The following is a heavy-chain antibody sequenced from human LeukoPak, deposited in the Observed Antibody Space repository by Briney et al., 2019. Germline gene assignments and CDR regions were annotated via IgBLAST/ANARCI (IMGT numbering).Heavy chain of an antibody. CDR2: ISGSGGST. Sequence: GGSLRLSCAASGFTFSSYAMNWVRQAPGKGLEWVSAISGSGGSTYYADSVKGRFTISRDNSKNTLYLQMNSLRAEDTAVYYCAKGGSPSCYSSSGYWGQGTLVTVSS. CDR3: AKGGSPSCYSSSGY. D-gene: IGHD2-2*01. J-gene: IGHJ4*02. V-gene: IGHV3-23*01. CDR1: GFTFSSYA.